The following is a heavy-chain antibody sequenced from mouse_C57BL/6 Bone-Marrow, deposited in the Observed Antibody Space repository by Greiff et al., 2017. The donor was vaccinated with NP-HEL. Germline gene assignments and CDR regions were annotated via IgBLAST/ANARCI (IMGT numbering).Heavy chain of an antibody. J-gene: IGHJ3*01. CDR3: ARLSSYSWFAY. V-gene: IGHV1-69*01. D-gene: IGHD1-1*01. CDR1: GYTFTSYW. CDR2: IDPSDSYT. Sequence: QVQLQQPGAELVMPGASVKLSCKASGYTFTSYWMHWVKQRPGQGLEWIGEIDPSDSYTNYNQKFKGKSTLTVDNSSSTAYMQLSSLTSEDSAVYYCARLSSYSWFAYWGQGTLVTVSA.